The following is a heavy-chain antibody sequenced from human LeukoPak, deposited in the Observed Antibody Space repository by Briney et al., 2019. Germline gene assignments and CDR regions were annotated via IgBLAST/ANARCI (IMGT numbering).Heavy chain of an antibody. D-gene: IGHD6-19*01. CDR2: INHSGST. CDR3: AGTSGYSSGWYLYYYMDV. J-gene: IGHJ6*03. V-gene: IGHV4-34*01. CDR1: GGSFSGYY. Sequence: PSETLSLACAVYGGSFSGYYWSWTRQPPGKGLEWIGEINHSGSTNYNPSLKSRVTISVDTSKNQFSLKLSSVTAADTAVYYCAGTSGYSSGWYLYYYMDVWGKGTTVTVSS.